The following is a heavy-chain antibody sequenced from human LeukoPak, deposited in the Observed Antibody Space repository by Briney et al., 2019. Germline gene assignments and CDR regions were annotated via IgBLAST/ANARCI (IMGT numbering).Heavy chain of an antibody. CDR1: GFTFSSYA. Sequence: GGSLRLSCAASGFTFSSYAMHWVRQAPGKGLEWVAVISYDGSNKYYADSVKGRFTISRDNSKNTLYLQMNNLKTEDTAVYYCTTDGIVRATVPGWGQGTLVTVSS. D-gene: IGHD1-26*01. CDR3: TTDGIVRATVPG. J-gene: IGHJ4*02. CDR2: ISYDGSNK. V-gene: IGHV3-30*04.